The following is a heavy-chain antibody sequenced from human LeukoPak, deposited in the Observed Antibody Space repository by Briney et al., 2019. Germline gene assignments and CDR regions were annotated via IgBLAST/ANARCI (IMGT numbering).Heavy chain of an antibody. J-gene: IGHJ4*02. D-gene: IGHD1-1*01. V-gene: IGHV3-48*02. CDR2: ISSSSSTI. CDR3: ARDNRKLERLGGDY. CDR1: GFTFSSYA. Sequence: PGGSLRLSCAASGFTFSSYAMSWVRQAPGKGLEWVSYISSSSSTIYYADSVKGRFTISRDNAKNSLYLQMNSLRDEDTAVYYCARDNRKLERLGGDYWGQGTLVTVSS.